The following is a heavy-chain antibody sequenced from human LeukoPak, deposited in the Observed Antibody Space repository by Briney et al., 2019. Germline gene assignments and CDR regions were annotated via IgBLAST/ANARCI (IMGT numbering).Heavy chain of an antibody. CDR3: ARARRYRSSWYHDY. CDR1: GFSFSTYT. J-gene: IGHJ4*02. D-gene: IGHD6-13*01. CDR2: ISSSSTV. V-gene: IGHV3-48*02. Sequence: GGSLRLSCAASGFSFSTYTMNWVRQAPGKGLDWVSYISSSSTVYYADSVKGRFTISRDNANNSLYLQMNSLRDEDTAVYYCARARRYRSSWYHDYWGQGSLVTVSS.